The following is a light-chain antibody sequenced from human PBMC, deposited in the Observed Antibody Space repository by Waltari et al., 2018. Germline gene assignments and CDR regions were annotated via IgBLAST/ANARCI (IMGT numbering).Light chain of an antibody. Sequence: QSVLTQPPSGSGTPGQRVTISCSGSSSNIGSNTVNWYQQLPGTAPKLLIYSNKQRPSGVPDRFSGSKSGTSASLAISGLQSEDEADYYCAAWDDSLNGYVFGTGTKVTVL. CDR3: AAWDDSLNGYV. CDR1: SSNIGSNT. V-gene: IGLV1-44*01. J-gene: IGLJ1*01. CDR2: SNK.